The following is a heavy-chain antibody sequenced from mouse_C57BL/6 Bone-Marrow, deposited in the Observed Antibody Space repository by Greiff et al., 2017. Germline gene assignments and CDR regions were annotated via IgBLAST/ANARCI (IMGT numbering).Heavy chain of an antibody. CDR1: GFSLTSYG. Sequence: QVQLQQSGPGLVQPSQSLSITCTVSGFSLTSYGVHWVRQSPGKGLEWLGVIWSGGSTDYNAAFISRLSISKDNSKSQVFFKMNSLQADDTAIYYCARRADYDGPPYWYFDVWGTGTTVTVSS. CDR3: ARRADYDGPPYWYFDV. V-gene: IGHV2-2*01. CDR2: IWSGGST. D-gene: IGHD2-4*01. J-gene: IGHJ1*03.